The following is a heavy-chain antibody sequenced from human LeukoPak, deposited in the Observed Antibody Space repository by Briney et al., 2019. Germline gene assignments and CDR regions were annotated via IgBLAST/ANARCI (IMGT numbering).Heavy chain of an antibody. D-gene: IGHD2-2*01. CDR3: ARGGRSVVPAAMVDC. CDR2: INPSGGST. Sequence: ASVKVSCKASEYTFTSYYMHWVLQAPGQGLEWMGIINPSGGSTSYAQKFQGRVTMTRDTSTSTVYMELSSLRSEDTAVYYCARGGRSVVPAAMVDCWGQGTLVTVSS. CDR1: EYTFTSYY. J-gene: IGHJ4*02. V-gene: IGHV1-46*03.